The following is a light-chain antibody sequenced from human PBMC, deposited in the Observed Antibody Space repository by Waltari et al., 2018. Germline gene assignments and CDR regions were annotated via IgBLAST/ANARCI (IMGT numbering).Light chain of an antibody. Sequence: ASGTPGQSVTISCSGGASNIGSYNVYWYQQLPGTAPKLLIYRDDRRPSGVPARFSGSKAVTSASLTISGLRSEDAADYYCAAWDDILTAWVFGGGTKLTVL. CDR3: AAWDDILTAWV. CDR2: RDD. J-gene: IGLJ3*02. V-gene: IGLV1-47*01. CDR1: ASNIGSYN.